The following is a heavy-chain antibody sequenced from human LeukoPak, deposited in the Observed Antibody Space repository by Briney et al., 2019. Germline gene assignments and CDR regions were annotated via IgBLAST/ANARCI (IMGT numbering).Heavy chain of an antibody. V-gene: IGHV3-7*03. J-gene: IGHJ3*02. D-gene: IGHD3-9*01. CDR3: ARDLPDVLTGYSDNAFDI. CDR2: IKQDGSDK. CDR1: GFHFTTYW. Sequence: GGSLRLSCAVSGFHFTTYWMTWVRQAPGKGLEWVANIKQDGSDKNYVDSVKGRFTISRDNAKKLLYLQMNSLRAEDTAVYYCARDLPDVLTGYSDNAFDIWGQGTMVTVSS.